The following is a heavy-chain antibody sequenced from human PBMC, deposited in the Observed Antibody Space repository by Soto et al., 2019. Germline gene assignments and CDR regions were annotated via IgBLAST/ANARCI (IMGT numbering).Heavy chain of an antibody. CDR2: IDPSDSYT. CDR1: GYRFTSYW. Sequence: PXQSMKISCKGCGYRFTSYWISWVRQMPGKGLEWMGRIDPSDSYTKNSPSFQGHVSISVDKSISTAYLQWSSLKASDTAMYYCARHYCSGDSCYSGADFDNWGEGTLVTVSS. CDR3: ARHYCSGDSCYSGADFDN. J-gene: IGHJ4*02. V-gene: IGHV5-10-1*01. D-gene: IGHD2-15*01.